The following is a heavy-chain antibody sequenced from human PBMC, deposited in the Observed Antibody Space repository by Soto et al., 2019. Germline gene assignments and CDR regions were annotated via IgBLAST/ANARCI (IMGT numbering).Heavy chain of an antibody. CDR3: AREAAQVYYYYMDV. CDR2: ISSSSSYI. CDR1: GFTFSSYS. Sequence: GGSLRLSCAVSGFTFSSYSTNWVRQAPGKGLEWVSSISSSSSYIYYADSVKGRFTISRDNAKNSLYLQMNSLRAEDTAVYYCAREAAQVYYYYMDVWGKGTTVTVSS. V-gene: IGHV3-21*01. D-gene: IGHD6-6*01. J-gene: IGHJ6*03.